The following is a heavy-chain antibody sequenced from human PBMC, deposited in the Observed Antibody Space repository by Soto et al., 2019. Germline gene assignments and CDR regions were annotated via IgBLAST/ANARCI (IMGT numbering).Heavy chain of an antibody. Sequence: PSETLSLTCTVSGGSISSYYWSWIRQPPGKGLEWIGSIYYSGSTYYNPSLKSRVTISVDTSKNQFSLKLSSVTAADTAVYYCASGYDILTGVDYWGPGTLVTVSS. D-gene: IGHD3-9*01. CDR3: ASGYDILTGVDY. J-gene: IGHJ4*02. CDR1: GGSISSYY. V-gene: IGHV4-59*05. CDR2: IYYSGST.